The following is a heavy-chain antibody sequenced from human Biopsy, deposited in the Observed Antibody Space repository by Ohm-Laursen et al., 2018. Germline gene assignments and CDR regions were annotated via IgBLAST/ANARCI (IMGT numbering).Heavy chain of an antibody. CDR1: GGTFVGSP. V-gene: IGHV1-69*06. D-gene: IGHD1-7*01. Sequence: SVKVSCKASGGTFVGSPITWLRQAPGQGLEWIGRIIPLFGPTTYAPRFQGRVTVTADTSTNTVYMDLSSLRSEDTAVYYCAKDQLHTTSSVGAAFEIWGPGTLVTVS. CDR3: AKDQLHTTSSVGAAFEI. CDR2: IIPLFGPT. J-gene: IGHJ3*02.